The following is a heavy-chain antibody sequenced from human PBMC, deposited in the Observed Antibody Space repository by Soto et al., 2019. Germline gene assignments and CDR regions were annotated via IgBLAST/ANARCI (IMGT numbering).Heavy chain of an antibody. CDR3: ARSIVVVTALDY. CDR1: GGSINSYY. D-gene: IGHD2-21*02. Sequence: PSQTLSLTCTVSGGSINSYYWSWIRQPPGKGLEWIGYIYYSGSTNYNPSLKSRVTMSVDTSQNQFSLRLSSVTAADTAVYYCARSIVVVTALDYWGEGTLVTVSS. V-gene: IGHV4-59*01. J-gene: IGHJ4*02. CDR2: IYYSGST.